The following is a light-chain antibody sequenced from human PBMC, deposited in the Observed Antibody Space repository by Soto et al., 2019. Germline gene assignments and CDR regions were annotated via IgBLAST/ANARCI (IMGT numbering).Light chain of an antibody. J-gene: IGKJ1*01. V-gene: IGKV1-9*01. CDR3: QQLNSYPRT. CDR2: GAS. Sequence: DIHVTQSTSTLSASVGDRVTITCRASQSISSWLAWYQQKPGKAPKILIYGASTLQSGVPSRFTGSGSGTEFTLTISSLQPDDFATYYCQQLNSYPRTFGEGTKVDIK. CDR1: QSISSW.